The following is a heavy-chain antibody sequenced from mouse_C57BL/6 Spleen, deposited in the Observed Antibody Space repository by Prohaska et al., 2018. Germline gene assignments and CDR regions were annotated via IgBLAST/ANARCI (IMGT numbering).Heavy chain of an antibody. CDR3: ARLLGDY. CDR2: INPDSRTI. CDR1: GIDFSRYW. V-gene: IGHV4-1*01. Sequence: EVKLLQSGGGLVQPGGSLKLSCAASGIDFSRYWMTWVRRAPGKGLEWIGEINPDSRTINYAPSLKDKCIICRDNAKNTLYMQMSKVRSEDTALYYCARLLGDYWGQGTSVTVSS. J-gene: IGHJ4*01.